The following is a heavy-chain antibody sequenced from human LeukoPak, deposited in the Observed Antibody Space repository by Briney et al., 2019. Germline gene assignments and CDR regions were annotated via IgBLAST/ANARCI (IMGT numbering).Heavy chain of an antibody. CDR1: GYTFTSYG. D-gene: IGHD4-17*01. V-gene: IGHV1-18*01. J-gene: IGHJ4*02. CDR2: ISAYNGNT. CDR3: ARDLYGDYFDY. Sequence: ASVTVSCTASGYTFTSYGISWVRQAPGQGLEWMGWISAYNGNTNYAQKLQGRVTMTTDTSTSTAYMELRSLRSDDTAVYYCARDLYGDYFDYWGQGTLVTVSS.